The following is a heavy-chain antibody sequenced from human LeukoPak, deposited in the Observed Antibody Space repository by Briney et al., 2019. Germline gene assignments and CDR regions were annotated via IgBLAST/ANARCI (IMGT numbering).Heavy chain of an antibody. CDR2: FDPEDGET. V-gene: IGHV1-24*01. J-gene: IGHJ4*02. D-gene: IGHD3-3*01. CDR3: ATGTPSTYDFWSVADY. CDR1: GYTLTELS. Sequence: GASVKVSCKVSGYTLTELSMHWVRQSPGKGLEWMGGFDPEDGETIYAQKFQGRVTMTEDTSTDTACMELSSLRSEDTAVYYCATGTPSTYDFWSVADYWGQGTLVTVSS.